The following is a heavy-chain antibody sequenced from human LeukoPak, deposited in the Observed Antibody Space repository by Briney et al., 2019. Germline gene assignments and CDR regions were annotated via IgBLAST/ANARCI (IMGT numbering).Heavy chain of an antibody. Sequence: GGSLRLSCAASGFTFSNAWMTWVRQAPGQGLEWVARIKSKTDGETTDYAAPVKGRFTISRDDPKNMLYLEMNNLKIEDTAVYYCTTVTMVRDYDYWGQGTLVTVSS. J-gene: IGHJ4*02. D-gene: IGHD3-10*01. CDR1: GFTFSNAW. CDR2: IKSKTDGETT. CDR3: TTVTMVRDYDY. V-gene: IGHV3-15*01.